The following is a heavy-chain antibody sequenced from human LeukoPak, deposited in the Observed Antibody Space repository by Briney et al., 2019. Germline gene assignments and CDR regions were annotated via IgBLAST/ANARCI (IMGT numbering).Heavy chain of an antibody. CDR1: GYTFTGYY. Sequence: ASVNVSCKASGYTFTGYYMHWVRQAPGQGLEWMGWINPNSGGTNYAQKFQGRVTMTRDTSISTAYMELSRLRSDDTAVYYCATHHSGSYYAEGTLFDYWGQGTLVTVSS. J-gene: IGHJ4*02. CDR3: ATHHSGSYYAEGTLFDY. CDR2: INPNSGGT. D-gene: IGHD1-26*01. V-gene: IGHV1-2*02.